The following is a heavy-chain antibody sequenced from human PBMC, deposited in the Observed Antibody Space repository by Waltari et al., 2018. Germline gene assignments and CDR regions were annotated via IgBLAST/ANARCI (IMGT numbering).Heavy chain of an antibody. CDR1: GFTFSRYW. V-gene: IGHV3-74*01. CDR2: INSDGSST. D-gene: IGHD4-17*01. Sequence: EVQLVESGGGLVQPGGSLRLSCAASGFTFSRYWMHWVRQAPGKGLVWVSRINSDGSSTSYADSVKGRFTISRDNAKNTLYLQMNSLRAEDTAVYYCARDLRTNDYGDYRGGDFADYWGQGTLVTVSS. CDR3: ARDLRTNDYGDYRGGDFADY. J-gene: IGHJ4*02.